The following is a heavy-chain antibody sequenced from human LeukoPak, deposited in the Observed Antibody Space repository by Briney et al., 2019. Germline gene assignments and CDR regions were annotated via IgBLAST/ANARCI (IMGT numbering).Heavy chain of an antibody. CDR3: ARGLSPRINMVRGVRPPFRGVFDY. CDR1: GGSFSGYY. CDR2: INHSGST. J-gene: IGHJ4*02. V-gene: IGHV4-34*01. Sequence: SETLSLTCAVCGGSFSGYYWSWIRQPPGKGLEWIGEINHSGSTNYNPSLKSRVTISVDTSKNQFSLKLSSVTAADTAVYYCARGLSPRINMVRGVRPPFRGVFDYWGQGTLVTVSS. D-gene: IGHD3-10*01.